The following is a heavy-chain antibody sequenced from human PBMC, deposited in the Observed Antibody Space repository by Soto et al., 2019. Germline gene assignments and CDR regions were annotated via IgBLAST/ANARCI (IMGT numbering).Heavy chain of an antibody. CDR1: GGSLSSYY. CDR3: ARGDPLLWFGAFQRGNYYDVKDV. CDR2: IYYSGST. J-gene: IGHJ6*02. Sequence: PSETLSLTCTVSGGSLSSYYWSWIRQPPGKGQEWIGYIYYSGSTNYNPSLKSRVTISVDTSKNQFSLKLSSVTAADTAVYYCARGDPLLWFGAFQRGNYYDVKDVSGQGSTVIVSS. V-gene: IGHV4-59*01. D-gene: IGHD3-10*01.